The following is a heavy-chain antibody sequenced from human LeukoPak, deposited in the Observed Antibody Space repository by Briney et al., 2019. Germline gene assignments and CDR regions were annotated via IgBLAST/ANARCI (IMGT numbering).Heavy chain of an antibody. Sequence: PGGSLRLSCAASGFTFSTYAMRWVRQAPGKGLEWVSAISGSGGSTCYADLVKGQFTISRDNSKNTLYLQMNSLRAEDTAVYYCARVVVNEYYFDYWGQGTLVTVSS. J-gene: IGHJ4*02. V-gene: IGHV3-23*01. D-gene: IGHD2-15*01. CDR3: ARVVVNEYYFDY. CDR2: ISGSGGST. CDR1: GFTFSTYA.